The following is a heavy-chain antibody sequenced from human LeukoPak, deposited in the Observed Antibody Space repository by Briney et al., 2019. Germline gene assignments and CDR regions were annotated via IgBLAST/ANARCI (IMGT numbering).Heavy chain of an antibody. Sequence: GGSLRLSCAASGFTFSSYWMSWVRQAPGKGLEWVAFIRYDGSNKYYADPVKGRFTISRDNSKNTLYLQMNSLRAEDSAVYYCASSMVRGVISNYWGQGTLVTVSS. D-gene: IGHD3-10*01. CDR1: GFTFSSYW. CDR2: IRYDGSNK. J-gene: IGHJ4*02. V-gene: IGHV3-30*02. CDR3: ASSMVRGVISNY.